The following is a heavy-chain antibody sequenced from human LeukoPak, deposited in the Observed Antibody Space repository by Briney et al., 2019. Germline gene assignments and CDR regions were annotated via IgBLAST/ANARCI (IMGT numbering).Heavy chain of an antibody. CDR1: GGSISSGTYY. CDR3: ARHAWFGGPGLDY. Sequence: SETLSLTCTVSGGSISSGTYYWSWIRQPPGKGLEWIGSIYYSGSTYYNPSLKSRVTISVDTSKNQFSLKLSSVTAADTAVYYCARHAWFGGPGLDYWGQGTLVTVSS. J-gene: IGHJ4*02. V-gene: IGHV4-39*01. CDR2: IYYSGST. D-gene: IGHD3-10*01.